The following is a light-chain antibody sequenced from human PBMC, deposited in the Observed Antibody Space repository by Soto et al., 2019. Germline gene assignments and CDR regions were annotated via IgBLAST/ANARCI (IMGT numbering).Light chain of an antibody. CDR2: DAF. CDR3: QQRRNWIT. V-gene: IGKV3-11*01. Sequence: EIILTQSPATLSLSPGERATLSCRASQSISNYLAWYQQKPGQAPRLLIYDAFNRATGIPARFSGSGSGTDFTLTISSLEPEDFAVYYCQQRRNWITFGQGTRLEI. J-gene: IGKJ5*01. CDR1: QSISNY.